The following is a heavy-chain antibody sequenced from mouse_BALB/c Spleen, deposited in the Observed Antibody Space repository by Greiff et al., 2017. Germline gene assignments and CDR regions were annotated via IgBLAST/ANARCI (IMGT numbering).Heavy chain of an antibody. D-gene: IGHD2-3*01. CDR2: ISSGGST. CDR1: GFTFSSYA. V-gene: IGHV5-6-5*01. J-gene: IGHJ3*01. CDR3: ARGRDGYYGAY. Sequence: EVQGVESGGGLVKPGGSLKLSCAASGFTFSSYAMSWVRQTPEKRLEWVASISSGGSTYYPDSVKGRFTISRDNARNILYLQMSSLRSEDTAMYYCARGRDGYYGAYWGQGTLVTVSA.